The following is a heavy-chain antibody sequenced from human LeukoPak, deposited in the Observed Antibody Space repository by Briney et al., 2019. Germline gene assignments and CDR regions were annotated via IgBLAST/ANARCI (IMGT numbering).Heavy chain of an antibody. J-gene: IGHJ5*02. CDR1: GGTFSSYA. CDR3: ARGLTSSSSNWFDP. Sequence: PVKVSCKASGGTFSSYAISWVRQAPGQGLEWMGRIIPILGIANYAQKFQGRVTITADKSTSTAYMELSSLRSEDTAVYYCARGLTSSSSNWFDPWGQGTLVTVSS. D-gene: IGHD6-6*01. V-gene: IGHV1-69*04. CDR2: IIPILGIA.